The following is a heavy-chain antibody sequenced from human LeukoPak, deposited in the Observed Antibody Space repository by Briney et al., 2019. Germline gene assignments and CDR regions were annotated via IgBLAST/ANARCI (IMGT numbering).Heavy chain of an antibody. V-gene: IGHV4-34*01. CDR3: ARVYYDFWSARHDAFDI. D-gene: IGHD3-3*01. CDR2: INHSGST. Sequence: HSETLSLTCAVYGGSFSGYYWSWIRQPPGKGLEWIGEINHSGSTNYNPSLKSRVTISVDTSKNQFSLKLSSVTAADTAVYYCARVYYDFWSARHDAFDIWGQGTMVTVSS. J-gene: IGHJ3*02. CDR1: GGSFSGYY.